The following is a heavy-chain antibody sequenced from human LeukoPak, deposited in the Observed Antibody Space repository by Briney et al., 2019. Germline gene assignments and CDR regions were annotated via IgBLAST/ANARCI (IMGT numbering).Heavy chain of an antibody. Sequence: GGSLRLSCAASGFTFSSYAMHWVRQAPGKGLEWVAVISYDGSNKYYADSVKGRFTISRDNSKNTLYLQMNSLRAEDTAVYYCARGVRYFDWSPGYFDYWGQGTLVTVSP. J-gene: IGHJ4*02. D-gene: IGHD3-9*01. CDR1: GFTFSSYA. CDR2: ISYDGSNK. V-gene: IGHV3-30-3*01. CDR3: ARGVRYFDWSPGYFDY.